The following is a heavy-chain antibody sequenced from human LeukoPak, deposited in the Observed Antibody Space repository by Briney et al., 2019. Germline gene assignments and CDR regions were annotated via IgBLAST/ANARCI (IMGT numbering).Heavy chain of an antibody. CDR2: IYYSGTT. V-gene: IGHV4-59*08. Sequence: SETLSLTCTVSGASISSSYWSWIRQPPGKGLEWIGYIYYSGTTNYNPSLKSRLTISVDTSKNQFSLKLSSVTAADTAVYYCAGRGYCSGGTCLTFDLWGQGTLVTVSS. D-gene: IGHD2-15*01. J-gene: IGHJ4*02. CDR1: GASISSSY. CDR3: AGRGYCSGGTCLTFDL.